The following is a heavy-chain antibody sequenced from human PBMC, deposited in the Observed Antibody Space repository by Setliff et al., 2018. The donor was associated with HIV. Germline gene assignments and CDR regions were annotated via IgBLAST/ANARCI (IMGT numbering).Heavy chain of an antibody. CDR3: VRDYYNFQDM. D-gene: IGHD3-3*01. CDR2: IYYSGET. CDR1: GGSINNYF. J-gene: IGHJ3*02. Sequence: PSETLSLTCTVSGGSINNYFWSWIRQSPGRGLEWIGYIYYSGETNYNPSLKSRVTFSVDTSKNQFSLKLSSVTAADSAVYYCVRDYYNFQDMWGQGTMVTVSS. V-gene: IGHV4-59*01.